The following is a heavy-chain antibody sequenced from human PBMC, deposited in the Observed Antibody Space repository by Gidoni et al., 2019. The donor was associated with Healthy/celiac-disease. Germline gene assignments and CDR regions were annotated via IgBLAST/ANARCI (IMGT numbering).Heavy chain of an antibody. CDR1: GLTFSDYY. Sequence: QVQLVESGGGLVKPGGSLRLSCAAYGLTFSDYYMSWIRQAPGKGLEWVSYISSSSSYTNYADSVKGRFTISRDNAKNSLYLQMNSLRAEDTAVYYCAREVGSISGGYCSGGSCPFDYWGQGTLVTVSS. CDR3: AREVGSISGGYCSGGSCPFDY. D-gene: IGHD2-15*01. J-gene: IGHJ4*02. V-gene: IGHV3-11*06. CDR2: ISSSSSYT.